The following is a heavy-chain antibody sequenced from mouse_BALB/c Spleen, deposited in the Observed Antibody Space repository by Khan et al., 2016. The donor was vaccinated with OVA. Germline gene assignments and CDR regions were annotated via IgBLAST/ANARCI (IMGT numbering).Heavy chain of an antibody. CDR1: GYTFTSYW. D-gene: IGHD2-1*01. CDR3: ARGYFGNYEFAY. V-gene: IGHV1S132*01. Sequence: VQLQESGAELVKPGASVRLSCKTSGYTFTSYWIQWVKQRPGQGLGWIGEIFPGTGTTYYNENFKGKDTLTIDISSTTAYIQLSSLTSEDSAVYFCARGYFGNYEFAYWGQGTLVTVSA. J-gene: IGHJ3*01. CDR2: IFPGTGTT.